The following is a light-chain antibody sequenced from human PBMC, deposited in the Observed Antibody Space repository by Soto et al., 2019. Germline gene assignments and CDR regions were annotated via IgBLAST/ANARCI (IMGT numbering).Light chain of an antibody. Sequence: QSVLTQPASVSGSPGQSITISCTGTISDVGGYNYVSWYQQHPGKAPKLIIYEVSNRPSGVSDRFSGSKSGNTASLTISGLQAEDEADYYCSSYTSISLYVFGGGTKV. CDR1: ISDVGGYNY. CDR2: EVS. V-gene: IGLV2-14*01. J-gene: IGLJ1*01. CDR3: SSYTSISLYV.